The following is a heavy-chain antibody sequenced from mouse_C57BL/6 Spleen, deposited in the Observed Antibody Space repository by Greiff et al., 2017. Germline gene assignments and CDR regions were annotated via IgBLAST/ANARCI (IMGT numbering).Heavy chain of an antibody. CDR1: GFTFSSYT. J-gene: IGHJ2*01. D-gene: IGHD1-1*02. CDR2: ISGGGGNT. V-gene: IGHV5-9*01. CDR3: ARLGGYFDY. Sequence: EVKLVESGGGLVKPGGSLKLSCAASGFTFSSYTMSWVRQTPEKRLEWVATISGGGGNTYYPDSVKGRFTISRDNAKNTLYLQMSSLRSEDTALYYCARLGGYFDYWGQGTTLTVSS.